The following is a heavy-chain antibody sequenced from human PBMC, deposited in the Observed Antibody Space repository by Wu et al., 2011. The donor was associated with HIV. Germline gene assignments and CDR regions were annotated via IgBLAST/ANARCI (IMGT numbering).Heavy chain of an antibody. CDR2: IIPNSGTT. CDR3: ARSGEAAEYYYYYMNV. J-gene: IGHJ6*03. Sequence: QVLLVQSGAEVKKAWVSVKVSCKASGDSLTKYAFSWVRQAPGQGLEWMGGIIPNSGTTNYARKFQGRFTVTADTSTTTVHMELRSLRSEDTAVYYCARSGEAAEYYYYYMNVWGKGTTVTISS. V-gene: IGHV1-69*14. CDR1: GDSLTKYA. D-gene: IGHD2-15*01.